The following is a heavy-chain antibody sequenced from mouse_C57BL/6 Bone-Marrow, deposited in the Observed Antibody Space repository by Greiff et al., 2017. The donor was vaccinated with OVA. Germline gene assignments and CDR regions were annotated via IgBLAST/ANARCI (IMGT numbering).Heavy chain of an antibody. Sequence: QVQLQQPGAELVKPGASVKLSCKASGYTFTSYWMHWVKQRPGRGLEWIGRIDPHSGGTKYNEKFKSKTTLTVDKPSSTAYMQLSSLTSEDSAVYYCARYYDYDWFAYWGQGTLVTVSA. J-gene: IGHJ3*01. CDR2: IDPHSGGT. V-gene: IGHV1-72*01. D-gene: IGHD2-4*01. CDR1: GYTFTSYW. CDR3: ARYYDYDWFAY.